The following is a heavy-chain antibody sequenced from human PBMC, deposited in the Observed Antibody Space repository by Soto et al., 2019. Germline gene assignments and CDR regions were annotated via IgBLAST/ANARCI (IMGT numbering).Heavy chain of an antibody. CDR3: AKESYYYDSSGYYPPDY. V-gene: IGHV3-30*18. Sequence: VGSLRLSCAASGFTFSSYGMHWVRQAPGKGLEWVAVISYDGSNKYYADSVKGRFTISRDNSKNTLYLQMNSLRAEDTAVYYCAKESYYYDSSGYYPPDYWGQGTLVTVSS. CDR2: ISYDGSNK. J-gene: IGHJ4*02. CDR1: GFTFSSYG. D-gene: IGHD3-22*01.